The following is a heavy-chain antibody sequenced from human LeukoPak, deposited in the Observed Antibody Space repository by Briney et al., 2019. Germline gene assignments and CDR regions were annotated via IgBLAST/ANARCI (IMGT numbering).Heavy chain of an antibody. CDR2: MNPNSGDT. V-gene: IGHV1-8*01. CDR3: ARDDNHGIFVNVDY. CDR1: GYTFINYD. Sequence: GASVKVSCKASGYTFINYDINWARQATGQGLEWMGWMNPNSGDTDYAPKFQGRVTMTRDTSIRTAYMELSSLRSDDTAVYYCARDDNHGIFVNVDYWGQGTLVTVSS. J-gene: IGHJ4*02. D-gene: IGHD1-14*01.